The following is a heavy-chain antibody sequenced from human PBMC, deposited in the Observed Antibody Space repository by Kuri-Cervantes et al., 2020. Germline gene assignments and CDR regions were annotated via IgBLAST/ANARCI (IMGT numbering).Heavy chain of an antibody. V-gene: IGHV4-39*07. CDR3: ARGPMITFGGVIAN. CDR2: IYYSGST. Sequence: GSLRLSCTVSGGSISSSTYYWGWIRQPPGKGLEWIGTIYYSGSTHYNPSLKSRVTISVDTSKNQFSLKLSSVTAADTAVYYCARGPMITFGGVIANWGQGTLVTVSS. D-gene: IGHD3-16*02. CDR1: GGSISSSTYY. J-gene: IGHJ4*02.